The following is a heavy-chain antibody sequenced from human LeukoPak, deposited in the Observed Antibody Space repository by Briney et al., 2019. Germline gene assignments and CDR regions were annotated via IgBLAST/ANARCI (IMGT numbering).Heavy chain of an antibody. CDR2: INPSGGTT. V-gene: IGHV1-46*01. D-gene: IGHD2-8*01. CDR1: GYTFTSYH. J-gene: IGHJ3*02. CDR3: ARRYCTNGVCYHDRGAFDI. Sequence: ASVKVSCKASGYTFTSYHMHWVRQAPGQGLEWMGIINPSGGTTNYAQKFQGRVTITADKSTSTVYMELSSLRSEDTAVYFCARRYCTNGVCYHDRGAFDIWGQGTMVIVSS.